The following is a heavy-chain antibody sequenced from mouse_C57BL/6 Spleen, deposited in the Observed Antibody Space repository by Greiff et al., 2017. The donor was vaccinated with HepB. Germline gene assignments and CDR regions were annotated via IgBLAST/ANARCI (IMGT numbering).Heavy chain of an antibody. CDR1: GYTFTDYE. CDR3: TRWEAYSNY. V-gene: IGHV1-15*01. Sequence: VQLQQSGAELVRPGASVTLSCKASGYTFTDYEMHWVKQTPVHGLEWIGAIDPETGGTAYNQKFKGKAILTADKSSSTAYMELRSLTSEDSAVYYCTRWEAYSNYWGQGTTLTVSS. CDR2: IDPETGGT. D-gene: IGHD2-5*01. J-gene: IGHJ2*01.